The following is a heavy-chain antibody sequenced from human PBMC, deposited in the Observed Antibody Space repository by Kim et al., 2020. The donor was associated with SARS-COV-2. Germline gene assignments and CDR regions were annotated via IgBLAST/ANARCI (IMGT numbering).Heavy chain of an antibody. J-gene: IGHJ6*02. CDR3: AKDRQLAGTYYYDSGMDV. V-gene: IGHV3-30*18. CDR2: ISYDGSNK. D-gene: IGHD6-13*01. CDR1: GFTFSSYG. Sequence: GGSLRLSCAASGFTFSSYGMHWVRQAPGKGLEWVAVISYDGSNKYYADSVKGRFTISRDNSKNTLYLQMNSLRAEDTAVYYCAKDRQLAGTYYYDSGMDVWGQGTTVTVSS.